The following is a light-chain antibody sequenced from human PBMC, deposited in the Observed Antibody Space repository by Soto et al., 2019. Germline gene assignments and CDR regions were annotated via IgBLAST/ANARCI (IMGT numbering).Light chain of an antibody. Sequence: EIVLTQSPATLSLSPGERATLSCRASQSVSSYLAWYQQKPGQAPSLLIFGASTRATGIPTRFTGSGSETEFTLTIDSLQSEDLAVYYCQQYYNWPAYTFGQGTKLEI. CDR1: QSVSSY. J-gene: IGKJ2*01. CDR2: GAS. V-gene: IGKV3-15*01. CDR3: QQYYNWPAYT.